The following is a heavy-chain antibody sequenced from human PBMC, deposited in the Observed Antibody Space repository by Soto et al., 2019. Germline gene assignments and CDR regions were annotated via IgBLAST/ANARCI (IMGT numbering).Heavy chain of an antibody. Sequence: SETLSLTGTVSGGSISSGGYYGIWILQHPGKGLEWIVYIYYSGTTYYNPSLKSRVTISVDTSKNHFSLKLSSVSAADTALYYCERCSLVLVPAPGFDPWGRGTLVTVSS. CDR3: ERCSLVLVPAPGFDP. V-gene: IGHV4-31*03. D-gene: IGHD2-8*02. CDR2: IYYSGTT. J-gene: IGHJ5*02. CDR1: GGSISSGGYY.